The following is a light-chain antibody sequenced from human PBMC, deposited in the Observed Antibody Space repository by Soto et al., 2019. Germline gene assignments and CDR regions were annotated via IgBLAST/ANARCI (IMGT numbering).Light chain of an antibody. J-gene: IGLJ2*01. CDR1: SSDIGGYTF. Sequence: QSALTQPASVSGSPGQSITISCTGTSSDIGGYTFVSWYQQHPDKAPQLMIYEVDNRPSGVSDRFSGSKSGNTASLTISGLQAEDEADYYCSSYTTTTTRIFGGGTQLTVL. CDR3: SSYTTTTTRI. V-gene: IGLV2-14*01. CDR2: EVD.